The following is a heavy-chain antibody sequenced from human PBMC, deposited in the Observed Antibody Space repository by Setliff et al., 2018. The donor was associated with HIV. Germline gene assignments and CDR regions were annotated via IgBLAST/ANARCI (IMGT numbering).Heavy chain of an antibody. CDR2: INPNSGGT. Sequence: ASVKVSCKAYGYTFTAYYMHWVRQAPGQGLEWMGWINPNSGGTNYAQKFRGRVTMTRDTSINTAHMYLSSLRSDDTALYYCARDRIVVVNNYWYFDLWGRGTLVTVSS. D-gene: IGHD3-22*01. V-gene: IGHV1-2*02. J-gene: IGHJ2*01. CDR3: ARDRIVVVNNYWYFDL. CDR1: GYTFTAYY.